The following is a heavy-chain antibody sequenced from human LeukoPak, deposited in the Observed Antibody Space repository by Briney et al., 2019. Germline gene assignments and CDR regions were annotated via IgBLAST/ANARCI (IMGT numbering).Heavy chain of an antibody. CDR1: GFTFSSYS. V-gene: IGHV3-21*01. CDR3: ARDFPRTGTTGY. Sequence: MSGGSLRLSCAASGFTFSSYSMHWVRQAPGKGLEWVSSISSSSSYSYTYYADSVKGRFTISRDNAKNALLLQMNSLRAEDTAVYYCARDFPRTGTTGYWGQGTLVTVSS. D-gene: IGHD1-7*01. J-gene: IGHJ4*02. CDR2: ISSSSSYSYT.